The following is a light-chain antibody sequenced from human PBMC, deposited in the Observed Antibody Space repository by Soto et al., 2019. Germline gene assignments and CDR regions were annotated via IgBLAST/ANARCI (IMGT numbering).Light chain of an antibody. V-gene: IGKV1-12*01. CDR2: AAS. CDR1: QGISSW. J-gene: IGKJ4*01. CDR3: QQANNFPLT. Sequence: DVQMTQSPSSVSASVGDRVTITCRASQGISSWLACYQQKPGKAPHLLIYAASSLQSGVSSRFSGTISGTDFTLTISSLQPEDSATYYCQQANNFPLTFGGGTKVEIK.